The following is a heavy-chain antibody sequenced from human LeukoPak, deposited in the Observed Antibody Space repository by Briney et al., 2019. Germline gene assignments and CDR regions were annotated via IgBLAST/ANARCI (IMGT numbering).Heavy chain of an antibody. Sequence: QPGRSLRLSCAASGFTFSSYAMSWVRQAPGKGLEWVSAISGSGGSTYYADSVKGRFTISRDNSKNTLYPQMNSLRAEDTAVYYCARILYYYDTVSAEYFQHWGQGTLVTVSS. D-gene: IGHD3-22*01. V-gene: IGHV3-23*01. CDR1: GFTFSSYA. CDR3: ARILYYYDTVSAEYFQH. J-gene: IGHJ1*01. CDR2: ISGSGGST.